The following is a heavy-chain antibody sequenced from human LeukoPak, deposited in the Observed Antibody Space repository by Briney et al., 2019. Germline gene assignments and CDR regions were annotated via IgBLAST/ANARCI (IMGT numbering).Heavy chain of an antibody. CDR1: EFTYSTYV. V-gene: IGHV3-48*03. D-gene: IGHD1-1*01. CDR2: LSSSGSTI. J-gene: IGHJ6*02. Sequence: PGGSLTLSCAASEFTYSTYVINWVRQAPGKGLEWVSYLSSSGSTIYYADSVMGRFTISRDNAKNSLYLQMNSLRAEDTAVYYCARDRKRANCYYGMDVWGPGTTVTVSS. CDR3: ARDRKRANCYYGMDV.